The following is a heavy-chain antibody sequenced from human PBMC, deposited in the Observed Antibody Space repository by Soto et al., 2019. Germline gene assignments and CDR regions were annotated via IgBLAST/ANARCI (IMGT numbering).Heavy chain of an antibody. CDR1: GFTFSSYS. J-gene: IGHJ6*02. CDR3: ARDACRDSSSCYYGMDV. V-gene: IGHV3-48*02. CDR2: ISSSSSTI. D-gene: IGHD6-13*01. Sequence: AGGSLRLSCAASGFTFSSYSMNWVRQAPGKGLEWVSYISSSSSTIYYADSVKGRFTISRDNAKNSLYLQMNSLRDEDTAVYYCARDACRDSSSCYYGMDVWGQGTTVTVSS.